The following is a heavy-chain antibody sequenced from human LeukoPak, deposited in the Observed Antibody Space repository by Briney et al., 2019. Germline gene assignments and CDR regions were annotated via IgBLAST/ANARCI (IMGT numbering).Heavy chain of an antibody. V-gene: IGHV4-31*03. CDR2: IYYSGST. D-gene: IGHD4-23*01. Sequence: SQTLSLTCTVSGGSISSGGYYWSWIRQHPGKGLEWIGYIYYSGSTYYNPSLKSRVTIPVGTSKNQFSLKLSSVTAADTAVYYCARDYGGNGGMDVWGKGTTVTVSS. J-gene: IGHJ6*03. CDR1: GGSISSGGYY. CDR3: ARDYGGNGGMDV.